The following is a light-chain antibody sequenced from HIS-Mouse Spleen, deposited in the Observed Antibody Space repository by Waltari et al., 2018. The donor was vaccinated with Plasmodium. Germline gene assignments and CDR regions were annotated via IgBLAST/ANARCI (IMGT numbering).Light chain of an antibody. CDR2: KAS. V-gene: IGKV1-5*03. Sequence: DIQMTQSPSTLSASVGDRVTITCRASQSISSWLAWYQQKPGKAPKLLIYKASSLESGVPSRVSGSGTGTEFTLTISSLQPDDFATYYCQQYKSYWTFGQGTKVEIK. CDR1: QSISSW. CDR3: QQYKSYWT. J-gene: IGKJ1*01.